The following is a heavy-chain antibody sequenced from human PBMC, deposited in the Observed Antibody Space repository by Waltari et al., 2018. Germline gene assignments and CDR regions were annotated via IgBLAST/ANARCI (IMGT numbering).Heavy chain of an antibody. CDR1: GFPFTHSG. V-gene: IGHV3-30*18. J-gene: IGHJ4*02. CDR3: AKDLIAAATGSDY. CDR2: IWYDGNKK. Sequence: QVLLVESGGGVVQPGRSLRLPCAASGFPFTHSGMHWVRQAPGKGLEWVAGIWYDGNKKYYADSVKGRFTISRDNSKNTLYLQMNSLRPEDTAIYYCAKDLIAAATGSDYWGQGTLVTVSS. D-gene: IGHD6-13*01.